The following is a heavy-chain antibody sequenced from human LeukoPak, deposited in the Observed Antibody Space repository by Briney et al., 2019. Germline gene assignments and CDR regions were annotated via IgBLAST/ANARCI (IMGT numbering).Heavy chain of an antibody. J-gene: IGHJ4*02. V-gene: IGHV3-11*01. Sequence: GGSLRLSCAASGFTFSDYYMSWIRQAPGKGLEWVSYISSSGSTIYYADSVKGRFTISRDNAKSSLYLQMNSLRAEDTAVYYCARDLLYSSSPQGYWGQGTLVTVSS. D-gene: IGHD6-6*01. CDR3: ARDLLYSSSPQGY. CDR2: ISSSGSTI. CDR1: GFTFSDYY.